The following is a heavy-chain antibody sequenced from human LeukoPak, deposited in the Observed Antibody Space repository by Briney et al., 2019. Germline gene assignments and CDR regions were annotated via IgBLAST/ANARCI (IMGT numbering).Heavy chain of an antibody. CDR3: AKDLSDPVMVIES. CDR2: IKRDGSEE. J-gene: IGHJ4*02. CDR1: GFTFSSYW. Sequence: PGGSLRLSCAGSGFTFSSYWMSWVRQAPGKGLEWVASIKRDGSEEYYVDSVKGRFTISRDNAKNSVYLQMNSLRAEDTAVYYCAKDLSDPVMVIESWGQGTLVTVSS. V-gene: IGHV3-7*03. D-gene: IGHD5-18*01.